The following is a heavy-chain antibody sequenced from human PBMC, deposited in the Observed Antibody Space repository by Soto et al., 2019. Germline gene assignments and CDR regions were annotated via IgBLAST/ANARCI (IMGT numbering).Heavy chain of an antibody. D-gene: IGHD2-2*01. Sequence: ASVKVSCKASGYTFTSYYMHWVRQAPGQGLEWMGIINPSGGSTSYAQKFQGRVTMTRDTSTSTVYMELSSLRSEDTAVYYCARGSVVVPAAMYYYYGMDVWGQGTTVTVS. J-gene: IGHJ6*02. V-gene: IGHV1-46*01. CDR3: ARGSVVVPAAMYYYYGMDV. CDR1: GYTFTSYY. CDR2: INPSGGST.